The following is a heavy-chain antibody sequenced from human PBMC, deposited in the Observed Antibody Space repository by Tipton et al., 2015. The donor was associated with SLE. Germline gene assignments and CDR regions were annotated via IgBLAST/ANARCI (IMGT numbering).Heavy chain of an antibody. CDR2: IYTSGST. CDR1: GGSISSGSYY. J-gene: IGHJ3*02. D-gene: IGHD1-7*01. CDR3: VRGGGTGTTRPFDI. Sequence: TLSLTCTVSGGSISSGSYYWSWIRQPAGKGLEWIGRIYTSGSTNYNPSLKSRVTISVDTSKNQFSLKLSSVTAADTAVYYCVRGGGTGTTRPFDIWGQGTMVTVSS. V-gene: IGHV4-61*02.